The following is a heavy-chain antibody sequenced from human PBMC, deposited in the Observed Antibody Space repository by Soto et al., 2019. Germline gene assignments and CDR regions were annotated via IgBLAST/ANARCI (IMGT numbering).Heavy chain of an antibody. CDR3: AKVRRFGELRSLY. V-gene: IGHV3-23*01. CDR1: GFTFSSYA. D-gene: IGHD3-10*01. J-gene: IGHJ4*02. CDR2: IGVSGDTT. Sequence: EVQLLESGGGLVQPGGSLRLSCAASGFTFSSYAMSWVRQAPGKGLEWVSAIGVSGDTTYYADSVKGRFTIYRDNSKNKLYRQMGSLRDEETAVYYCAKVRRFGELRSLYWGQGTLVTVSS.